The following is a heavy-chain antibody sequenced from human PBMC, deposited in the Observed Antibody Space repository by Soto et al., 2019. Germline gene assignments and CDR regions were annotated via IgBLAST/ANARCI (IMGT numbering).Heavy chain of an antibody. J-gene: IGHJ5*01. D-gene: IGHD2-2*01. CDR3: ARYRLNNGFDP. Sequence: SETLSLTGTVSGGSISRGGYHYRWIRQHPGKRLEWMGYIYYSGSTYYNPSLKSRVTISVYTSKNQFSLKLSSVTAADTAVYSCARYRLNNGFDPWGQGKLITVSS. CDR2: IYYSGST. V-gene: IGHV4-31*03. CDR1: GGSISRGGYH.